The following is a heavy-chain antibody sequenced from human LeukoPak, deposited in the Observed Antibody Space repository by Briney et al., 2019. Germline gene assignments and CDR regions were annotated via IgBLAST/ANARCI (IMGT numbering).Heavy chain of an antibody. V-gene: IGHV1-2*02. J-gene: IGHJ4*02. CDR2: INPNSGGT. CDR1: GYSFTGCY. D-gene: IGHD3-10*01. Sequence: ASVKVSCKASGYSFTGCYMHWVRQAPGQGLEWMEWINPNSGGTNYAQKSQGRVTMTRDTSISTAYMELSRLRSDDTAVYYCANTYYYGSGSYPGGYWGQGTLVTVSS. CDR3: ANTYYYGSGSYPGGY.